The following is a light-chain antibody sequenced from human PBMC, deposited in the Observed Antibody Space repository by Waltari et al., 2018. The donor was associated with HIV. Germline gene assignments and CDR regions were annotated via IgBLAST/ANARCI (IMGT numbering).Light chain of an antibody. CDR1: QNIGSY. J-gene: IGKJ1*01. CDR2: VST. Sequence: DIQMTQSPPSLTASVGDRVTITCRASQNIGSYLNWYQLRPGQAPNVLIYVSTNLQTGVPSRLSGRGSGTDFTLTITDLQPEDFVFYFCQQSYSKPRTFGQGTK. CDR3: QQSYSKPRT. V-gene: IGKV1-39*01.